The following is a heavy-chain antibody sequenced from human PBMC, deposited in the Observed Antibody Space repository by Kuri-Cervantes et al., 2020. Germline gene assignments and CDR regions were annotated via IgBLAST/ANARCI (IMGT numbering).Heavy chain of an antibody. J-gene: IGHJ1*01. CDR2: ISSSGSTI. V-gene: IGHV3-11*04. CDR3: ASERGYSYGLSSEPYPGVFQH. Sequence: GESLKISCAASGFTFSDYYMSWIRQAPGKGLEWVSYISSSGSTIYYADSVKGRFTISRDNAKNSLYLQMNSLRDEDTAVYYCASERGYSYGLSSEPYPGVFQHWGQGTLVTVSS. D-gene: IGHD5-18*01. CDR1: GFTFSDYY.